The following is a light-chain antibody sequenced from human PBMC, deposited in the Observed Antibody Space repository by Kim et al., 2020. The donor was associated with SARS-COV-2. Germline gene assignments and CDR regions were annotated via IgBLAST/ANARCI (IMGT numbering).Light chain of an antibody. J-gene: IGLJ1*01. CDR2: GVT. Sequence: GQSLTISVTGSSSDVGGYNSVSWYQQHPGKAPKLMIYGVTKRPSGVSNRFSGSKSGDTASLTISGLQAEDEADYYCTSYTRSITYVFGTGTKVTVL. V-gene: IGLV2-14*03. CDR3: TSYTRSITYV. CDR1: SSDVGGYNS.